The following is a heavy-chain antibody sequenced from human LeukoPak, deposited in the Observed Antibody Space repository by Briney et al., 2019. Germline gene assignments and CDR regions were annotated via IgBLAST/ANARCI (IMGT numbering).Heavy chain of an antibody. CDR3: ARERGGSSWHGPYYFDY. CDR2: IYYSGST. Sequence: PSETLSLTCTVSGGPISSYYWSWIRQPPGKGLEWIGYIYYSGSTNYNPSLKSRVTISVDTSKNQFSLKLSSVTAADTAVYYCARERGGSSWHGPYYFDYWGQGTLVTVSS. CDR1: GGPISSYY. D-gene: IGHD6-13*01. V-gene: IGHV4-59*01. J-gene: IGHJ4*02.